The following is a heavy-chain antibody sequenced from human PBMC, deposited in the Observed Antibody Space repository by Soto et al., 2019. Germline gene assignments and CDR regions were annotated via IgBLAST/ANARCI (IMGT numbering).Heavy chain of an antibody. V-gene: IGHV4-31*03. CDR2: IYYSGST. CDR1: GGSISSGGYY. CDR3: ARADIQLWEETGEYYFDY. D-gene: IGHD5-18*01. Sequence: SETLSLTCTVSGGSISSGGYYWSWIRQHPGKGLEWIGYIYYSGSTYYNPSLKSRVTISVDTSKNQFSLKLSSVTAADTAVYYCARADIQLWEETGEYYFDYWGQGTLVTVSS. J-gene: IGHJ4*02.